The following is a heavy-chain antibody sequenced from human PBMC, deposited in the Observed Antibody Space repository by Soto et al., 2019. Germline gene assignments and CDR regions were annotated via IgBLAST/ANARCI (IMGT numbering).Heavy chain of an antibody. D-gene: IGHD5-18*01. CDR2: ISAYNGNT. Sequence: GASVKVSCKASGFTFTSSAVQWVRQARGQGLEWMGWISAYNGNTNYAQKLQGRVTMTTDTSTSTAYMELRSLRSDDTAVYYCARDRADTAMVFDYWGQGTLVTVSS. CDR3: ARDRADTAMVFDY. J-gene: IGHJ4*02. CDR1: GFTFTSSA. V-gene: IGHV1-18*01.